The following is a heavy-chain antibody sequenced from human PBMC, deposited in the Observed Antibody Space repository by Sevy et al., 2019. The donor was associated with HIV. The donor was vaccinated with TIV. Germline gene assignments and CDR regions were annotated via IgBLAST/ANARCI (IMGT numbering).Heavy chain of an antibody. CDR2: IIPIFGTP. CDR1: GDTFSTYG. V-gene: IGHV1-69*13. J-gene: IGHJ3*02. D-gene: IGHD7-27*01. CDR3: AREGGVATTGDHDAFDI. Sequence: ASVNVSFKASGDTFSTYGLSWVRQAPGQGLEWMGGIIPIFGTPNYAQKFQGRVTITADESASTAYMELSSLRSEDTALYYCAREGGVATTGDHDAFDIWGHGTLVTVSS.